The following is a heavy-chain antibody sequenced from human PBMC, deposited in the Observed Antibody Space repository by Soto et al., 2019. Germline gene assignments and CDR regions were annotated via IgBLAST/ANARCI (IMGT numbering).Heavy chain of an antibody. CDR3: LSDPDYGPNSAYFDGMDV. D-gene: IGHD4-17*01. J-gene: IGHJ6*04. Sequence: QVQLVQSGAEVKKPGASVKISCKASGYSFTTDYMHWVRQAPGQGLEWMGIVNPSGGSTTYAQKCRAXVXXXRXXTTSTVYMELSSLRSEDTAVYDGLSDPDYGPNSAYFDGMDVWGEGTTVTVSS. CDR2: VNPSGGST. V-gene: IGHV1-46*01. CDR1: GYSFTTDY.